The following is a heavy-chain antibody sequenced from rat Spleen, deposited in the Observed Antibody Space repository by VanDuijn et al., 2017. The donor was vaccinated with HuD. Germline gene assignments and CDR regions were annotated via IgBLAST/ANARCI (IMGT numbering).Heavy chain of an antibody. D-gene: IGHD1-11*01. V-gene: IGHV2-30*01. CDR1: GFSLTSYH. CDR3: ARDDYGGYRGLDY. CDR2: VWTGGSA. J-gene: IGHJ2*01. Sequence: QVQLKESGPGLVQPSQTLSLTCTVSGFSLTSYHVHWVRQPVGQGLEWMGVVWTGGSADYNSALRSRLSISRDTSKSQVFLRMNSLQAEDTATYYCARDDYGGYRGLDYWGQGVMVIVSS.